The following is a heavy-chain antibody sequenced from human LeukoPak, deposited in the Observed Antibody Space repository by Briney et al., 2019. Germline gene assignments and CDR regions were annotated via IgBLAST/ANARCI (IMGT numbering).Heavy chain of an antibody. J-gene: IGHJ4*02. CDR3: ARVSWFEELPNY. CDR2: INHGGST. D-gene: IGHD3-10*01. Sequence: PSETLSLTCAVYGGSFSGDFWSWIRQSPGKGLEWIGEINHGGSTTYNPSLQSRVTMSVDTSTNQISLKMTSVTAADTAIYYCARVSWFEELPNYWGQGTLVTVSS. CDR1: GGSFSGDF. V-gene: IGHV4-34*01.